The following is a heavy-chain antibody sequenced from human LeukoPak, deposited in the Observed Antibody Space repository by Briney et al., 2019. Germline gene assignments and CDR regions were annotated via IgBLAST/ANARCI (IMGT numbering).Heavy chain of an antibody. V-gene: IGHV3-49*04. CDR2: IRSKAYGGTT. Sequence: SLRLSCTASGFTFGDYAMSWVRQAPGKGLEGVGFIRSKAYGGTTEYAASVKGRFTISRDDSKSIAYLQMNSLKTEDTAVYYCTSSSGWSEYFQHWGQGTLVTVSS. CDR1: GFTFGDYA. D-gene: IGHD6-19*01. J-gene: IGHJ1*01. CDR3: TSSSGWSEYFQH.